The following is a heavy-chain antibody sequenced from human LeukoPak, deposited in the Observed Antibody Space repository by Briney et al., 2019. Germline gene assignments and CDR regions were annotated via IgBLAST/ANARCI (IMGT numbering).Heavy chain of an antibody. D-gene: IGHD6-13*01. V-gene: IGHV4-30-4*01. J-gene: IGHJ2*01. CDR3: ARAPAAAYWYFDL. CDR2: IYYSGST. Sequence: SETLSLTCTVSGGSISSGDYYWSWIRQPPGKGLEWIGYIYYSGSTYYNPSLKSRVTISVDTSKNQFSLKLSSVTAADTAVYYCARAPAAAYWYFDLWGRGTLVTVSS. CDR1: GGSISSGDYY.